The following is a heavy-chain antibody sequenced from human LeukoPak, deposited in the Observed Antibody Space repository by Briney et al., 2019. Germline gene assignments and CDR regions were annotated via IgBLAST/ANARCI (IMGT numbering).Heavy chain of an antibody. D-gene: IGHD1-26*01. V-gene: IGHV3-7*01. CDR1: GFTFSSYW. CDR3: ARDPESGSYYGY. J-gene: IGHJ4*02. CDR2: IKQDGSEK. Sequence: GGSLRLSCAASGFTFSSYWMSWVRQAPGKGLEWVASIKQDGSEKYYVDSVKGRFTISRDNAKNSVYLQMNCLRAEDTAVYYCARDPESGSYYGYWGQGTLVTVSS.